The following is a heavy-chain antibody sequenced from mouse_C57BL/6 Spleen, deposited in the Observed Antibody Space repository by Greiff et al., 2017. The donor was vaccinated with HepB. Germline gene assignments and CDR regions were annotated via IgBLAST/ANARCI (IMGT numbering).Heavy chain of an antibody. CDR3: ARSPYGSPLFYY. J-gene: IGHJ2*01. CDR1: GYTFTSYW. D-gene: IGHD1-1*01. Sequence: QVHVKQPGAELVMPGASVKLSCKASGYTFTSYWMHWVKQRPGQGLEWIGEIDPSDSYTNYNQKFKGKSTLTVDKSSSTAYMQLSSLTSEDSAVYYCARSPYGSPLFYYWGQGTTLTVSS. V-gene: IGHV1-69*01. CDR2: IDPSDSYT.